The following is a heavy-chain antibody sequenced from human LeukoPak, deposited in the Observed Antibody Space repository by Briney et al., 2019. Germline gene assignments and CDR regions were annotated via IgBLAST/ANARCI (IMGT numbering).Heavy chain of an antibody. J-gene: IGHJ4*02. CDR1: GFTFSSYW. CDR2: INSDGSST. Sequence: GSLRLSCAASGFTFSSYWMHWVRQAPGKGLVWVSRINSDGSSTSYADSVKGRFTISRDNSKNTLYLQMNSLRAEDTAVYYCVREEYNYVFFDYWGQGTLVTVSS. D-gene: IGHD5-18*01. V-gene: IGHV3-74*01. CDR3: VREEYNYVFFDY.